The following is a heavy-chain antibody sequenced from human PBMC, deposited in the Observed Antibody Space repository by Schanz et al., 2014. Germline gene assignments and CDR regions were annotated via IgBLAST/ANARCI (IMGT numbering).Heavy chain of an antibody. CDR2: ISGGGGTS. V-gene: IGHV3-23*01. CDR3: ANNWNLDY. J-gene: IGHJ4*02. D-gene: IGHD1-20*01. Sequence: EVQLLESGGGLVQPGGSLRLSCAASGFNFSDYAMCWVRQAPGKGLEWVSAISGGGGTSYYADSMKGRFTISRDNSKSTLYLQMNSLRAEDTAVYYCANNWNLDYWGQGTLVIVSS. CDR1: GFNFSDYA.